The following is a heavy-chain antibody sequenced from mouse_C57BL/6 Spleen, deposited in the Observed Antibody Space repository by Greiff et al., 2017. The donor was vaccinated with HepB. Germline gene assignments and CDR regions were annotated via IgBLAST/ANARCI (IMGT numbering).Heavy chain of an antibody. V-gene: IGHV1-50*01. D-gene: IGHD4-1*01. CDR2: IDPSDSYT. J-gene: IGHJ3*01. CDR3: ARSLTGRFAY. CDR1: GYTFTSYW. Sequence: QVQLQQSGAELVKPGASVKLSCKASGYTFTSYWMQWVKQRPGQGLEWIGEIDPSDSYTNYNQKFKGKATLTVDTSSSTAYMQLSSRTSEDSAVYYCARSLTGRFAYWGQGTLVTVSA.